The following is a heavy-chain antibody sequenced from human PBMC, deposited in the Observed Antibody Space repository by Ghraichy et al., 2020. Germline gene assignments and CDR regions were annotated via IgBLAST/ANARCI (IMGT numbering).Heavy chain of an antibody. CDR2: INHSGST. CDR3: ASSGLPLWLPYYYYYYMDV. Sequence: PSETLSLTCAVYGGSFSGYYWSWIRQPPGKGLEWIGEINHSGSTNYNPSLKSRVTISVDTSKNQFSLKLSSVTAADTAVYYCASSGLPLWLPYYYYYYMDVWGKGTTVTVSS. J-gene: IGHJ6*03. D-gene: IGHD5-18*01. CDR1: GGSFSGYY. V-gene: IGHV4-34*01.